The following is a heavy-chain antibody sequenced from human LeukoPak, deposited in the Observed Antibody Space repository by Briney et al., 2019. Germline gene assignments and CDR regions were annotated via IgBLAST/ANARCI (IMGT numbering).Heavy chain of an antibody. CDR2: ISGSGGGT. Sequence: GGSLRLSCAASGFTFSSYAMGWVRQAPGKGLEWVSSISGSGGGTYYADSVKGRFTISRDNSKNTLYLQMNSLRAEDSAVYCCATRGYYWGQGTLVTVSS. V-gene: IGHV3-23*01. CDR1: GFTFSSYA. J-gene: IGHJ4*02. D-gene: IGHD3-10*01. CDR3: ATRGYY.